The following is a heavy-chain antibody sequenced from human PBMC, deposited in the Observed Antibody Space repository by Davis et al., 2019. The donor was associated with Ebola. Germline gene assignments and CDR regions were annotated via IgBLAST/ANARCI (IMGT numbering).Heavy chain of an antibody. Sequence: GESLKISCAASGFTFSGSAMHWVRQASGKGLEWVGRIRSKANSYATAYAASVKGRFTISRDNSKNTLYLQLNSLRAEDTAVYYCAKGDTLVVVAATYYYYYGMDVWGQGTTVTVSS. CDR3: AKGDTLVVVAATYYYYYGMDV. D-gene: IGHD2-15*01. CDR2: IRSKANSYAT. J-gene: IGHJ6*02. CDR1: GFTFSGSA. V-gene: IGHV3-73*01.